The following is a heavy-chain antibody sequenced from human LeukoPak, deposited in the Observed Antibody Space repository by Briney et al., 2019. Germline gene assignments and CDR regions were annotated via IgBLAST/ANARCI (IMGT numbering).Heavy chain of an antibody. CDR1: GFTFSSYE. D-gene: IGHD2-2*03. CDR2: ISSSGRTI. Sequence: PGGSLRLSCAASGFTFSSYEFNWVRQAPGKGLEWVSYISSSGRTILYADSVKGRFTISRDNAKNSLYLQMNSLRAEDTAVYHCARGDGYCSSTSCYAGPSYGLDVWGQGTTVTVSS. V-gene: IGHV3-48*03. J-gene: IGHJ6*02. CDR3: ARGDGYCSSTSCYAGPSYGLDV.